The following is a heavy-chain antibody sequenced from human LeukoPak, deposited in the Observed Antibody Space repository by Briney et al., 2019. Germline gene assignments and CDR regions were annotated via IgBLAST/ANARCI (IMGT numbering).Heavy chain of an antibody. CDR1: GYSISSGYY. CDR3: ARQQDPASLTYPDYYGSVA. Sequence: PSETLSLTCTVSGYSISSGYYWGWIRQPPGKGLDWIGSIYHSGSTYYNPSLKSRVTISVDTSKNQFSLKLSSVTAADTAVYYCARQQDPASLTYPDYYGSVAWGQGTLVTVSS. J-gene: IGHJ5*02. V-gene: IGHV4-38-2*02. CDR2: IYHSGST. D-gene: IGHD3-10*01.